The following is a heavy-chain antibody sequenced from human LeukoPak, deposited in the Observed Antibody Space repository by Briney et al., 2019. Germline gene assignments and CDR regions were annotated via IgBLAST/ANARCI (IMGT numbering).Heavy chain of an antibody. J-gene: IGHJ4*02. D-gene: IGHD3-22*01. CDR3: ARGMGEYYDSSGCYSPFDY. V-gene: IGHV3-48*01. Sequence: PGGSLRLSCAASGFTFSSYSMNWVRQAPGKGLEWVSYISSSSSTIYYADSVKGRFTISRDNAKNSLYLQMNSLRAEDTAVYYCARGMGEYYDSSGCYSPFDYWGQGTLVTVSS. CDR1: GFTFSSYS. CDR2: ISSSSSTI.